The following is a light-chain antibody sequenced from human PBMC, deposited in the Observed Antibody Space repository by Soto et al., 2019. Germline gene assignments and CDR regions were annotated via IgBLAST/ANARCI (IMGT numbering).Light chain of an antibody. CDR1: SSNIGAGYD. V-gene: IGLV1-40*01. CDR2: GNS. CDR3: QSYDSSRSVV. J-gene: IGLJ2*01. Sequence: QSVLTQPPSVSAAPGQRVTISCTGSSSNIGAGYDVHWYQQLPGTAPKLLIYGNSNRPSGVPDRVSGSKPGTSASLAITGLPAEDEADYYCQSYDSSRSVVFGGGTKLTVL.